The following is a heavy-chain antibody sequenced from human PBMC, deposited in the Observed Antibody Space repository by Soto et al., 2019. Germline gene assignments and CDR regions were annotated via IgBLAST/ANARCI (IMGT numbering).Heavy chain of an antibody. J-gene: IGHJ3*01. D-gene: IGHD3-22*01. CDR3: ATRPLLPGAP. V-gene: IGHV3-53*01. CDR2: IYSGGST. CDR1: GFTGSSND. Sequence: EVQLVESGGGLIQPGGSLRLSCAASGFTGSSNDMNWVRQAPGKGLEWVSLIYSGGSTYYADSVKGRFTISRDNSQNTLYLQMSSLRAEDTALYYCATRPLLPGAPWGQGTMVTVSS.